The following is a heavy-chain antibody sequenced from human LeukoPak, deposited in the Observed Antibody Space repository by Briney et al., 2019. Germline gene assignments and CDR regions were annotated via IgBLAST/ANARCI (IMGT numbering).Heavy chain of an antibody. V-gene: IGHV3-23*01. CDR1: GFTFSSYA. CDR2: ISGSGGST. Sequence: GGSLRLSCAASGFTFSSYAMSWVRQAPGKGLEWVSAISGSGGSTYYADSVKGRFTISRGNSKNTLYLQMNSLRAEDTAVYYCARDLSKPSSDYWGQGTLVTVSS. CDR3: ARDLSKPSSDY. D-gene: IGHD1-14*01. J-gene: IGHJ4*02.